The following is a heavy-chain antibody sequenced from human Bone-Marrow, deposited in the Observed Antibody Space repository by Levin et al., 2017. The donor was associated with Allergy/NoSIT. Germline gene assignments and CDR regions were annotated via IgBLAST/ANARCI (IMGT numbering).Heavy chain of an antibody. Sequence: GGSLRLSCKASGYTFTSYYMHWVRQAPGQGLEWMGIINPSGGSTSYAQKFQGRVTMTRDTSTSTVYMELSSLRSEDTAVYYCARDRRGTYYDILTGSRGFDYWGQGTLVTVSS. CDR3: ARDRRGTYYDILTGSRGFDY. D-gene: IGHD3-9*01. CDR2: INPSGGST. V-gene: IGHV1-46*01. CDR1: GYTFTSYY. J-gene: IGHJ4*02.